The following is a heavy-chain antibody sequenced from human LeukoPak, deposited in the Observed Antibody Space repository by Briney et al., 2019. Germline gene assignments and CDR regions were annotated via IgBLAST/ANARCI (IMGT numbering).Heavy chain of an antibody. D-gene: IGHD3-22*01. V-gene: IGHV4-34*01. J-gene: IGHJ5*02. CDR1: GGSFSGYY. CDR3: ARQEYYDSSPNWFDP. CDR2: INHSGST. Sequence: SETLSLTCAVYGGSFSGYYWSWIRQPPGKGLEWIGEINHSGSTNYNPSLKSRVTISVDTSKNQFSLKLSSVTAADTAVYYCARQEYYDSSPNWFDPWGQGTLVTVSS.